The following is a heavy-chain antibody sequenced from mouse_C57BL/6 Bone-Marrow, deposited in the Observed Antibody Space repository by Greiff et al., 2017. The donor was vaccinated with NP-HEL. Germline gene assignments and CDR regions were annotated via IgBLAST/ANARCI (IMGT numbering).Heavy chain of an antibody. Sequence: VQLKESGPELVKPGASVKISCKASGYAFSSSWMNWVKQRPGKGLEWIGRIYPGDGDTNYNGKFKGKATLTADKSSSTAYMQLSSLTSEDSAVYFCARSGYYYGSSWGQGTLVTVSA. J-gene: IGHJ3*01. V-gene: IGHV1-82*01. CDR3: ARSGYYYGSS. CDR2: IYPGDGDT. CDR1: GYAFSSSW. D-gene: IGHD1-1*01.